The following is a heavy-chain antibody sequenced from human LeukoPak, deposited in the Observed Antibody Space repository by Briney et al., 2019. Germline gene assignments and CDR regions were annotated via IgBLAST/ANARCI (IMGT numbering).Heavy chain of an antibody. CDR3: AGLGSTVKGRIDP. CDR2: ISTDSGDA. D-gene: IGHD5/OR15-5a*01. V-gene: IGHV1-2*02. J-gene: IGHJ5*02. Sequence: ASGKVSCKASGYHFTGYHVHWVRQAPGQGLEWMGRISTDSGDADIAQKFQGRVTMTRDTSISTAYMELSRLTSDDSAVYYCAGLGSTVKGRIDPWGQGTSVTVSS. CDR1: GYHFTGYH.